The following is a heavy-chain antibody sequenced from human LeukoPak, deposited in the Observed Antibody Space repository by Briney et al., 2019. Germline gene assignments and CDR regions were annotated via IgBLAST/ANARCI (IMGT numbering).Heavy chain of an antibody. CDR1: GFTFSSYW. D-gene: IGHD2-2*01. Sequence: GGSLRLSCAASGFTFSSYWMSWVRQASGKGLEWVANIKQDGSEKYYEDSVKGRFTISRDNAKNSLYLQMNSLRAEDTAVYYCARVFCSSTSCYVSSEALDIWGQGTMVTVSS. CDR2: IKQDGSEK. CDR3: ARVFCSSTSCYVSSEALDI. V-gene: IGHV3-7*03. J-gene: IGHJ3*02.